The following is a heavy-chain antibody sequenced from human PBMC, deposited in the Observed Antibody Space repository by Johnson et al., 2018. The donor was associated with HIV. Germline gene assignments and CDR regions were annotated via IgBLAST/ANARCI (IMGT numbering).Heavy chain of an antibody. V-gene: IGHV3-30*02. CDR3: AKDRGRTFWSGFDAFDI. D-gene: IGHD3-3*01. CDR1: RFTFRNYG. J-gene: IGHJ3*02. CDR2: IRSDGTNE. Sequence: QVQLVESGGGVVQPGQSLRLSCAASRFTFRNYGMHWVRQAPGKGLEWVAYIRSDGTNEYFADSAKGRFTISRDNSKNTLYVQLNSLRAEDTAVYYCAKDRGRTFWSGFDAFDIWGQGTMVTVSS.